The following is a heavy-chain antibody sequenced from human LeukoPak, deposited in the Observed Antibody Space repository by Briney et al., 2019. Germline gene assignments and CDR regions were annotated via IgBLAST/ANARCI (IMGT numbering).Heavy chain of an antibody. V-gene: IGHV3-21*01. CDR1: GFTFSSYS. Sequence: GGSLRLSCAASGFTFSSYSMNWVRQAPGKGLEWVSSISSSSSYIYYADSVKGRFTISRDNAKNSLYLQMNSLRAEDTAVYYCASGTFSSSSVFFSWGQGTLVTVSS. CDR2: ISSSSSYI. CDR3: ASGTFSSSSVFFS. J-gene: IGHJ4*02. D-gene: IGHD6-6*01.